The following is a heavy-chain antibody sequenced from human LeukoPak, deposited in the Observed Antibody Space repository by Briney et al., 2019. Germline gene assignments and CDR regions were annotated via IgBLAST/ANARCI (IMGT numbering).Heavy chain of an antibody. CDR1: GFTFSSYG. Sequence: PGGSLRLSCAASGFTFSSYGMSWVRQAPGKGLEWVGRIKSKTDGGTTDYAAPVKGRFAISRDDSKNTLYLQMNSLKTEDTAVYYCTTDSRGSNWGFEFFDYWGQGTLVTVSS. D-gene: IGHD3-10*01. V-gene: IGHV3-15*01. CDR3: TTDSRGSNWGFEFFDY. J-gene: IGHJ4*02. CDR2: IKSKTDGGTT.